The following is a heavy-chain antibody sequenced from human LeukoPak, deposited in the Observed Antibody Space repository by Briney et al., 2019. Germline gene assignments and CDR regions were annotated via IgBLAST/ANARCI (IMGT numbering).Heavy chain of an antibody. CDR1: GFTFSNSA. CDR3: AKAAVAGLFYYYGMDV. CDR2: ISGSGGDT. J-gene: IGHJ6*02. Sequence: GGSLRLPCAASGFTFSNSAMSWVRQGPGKGLEWVSGISGSGGDTYYADSVKGRFTISRDNSMNTLYVHMNSLRAEDTAVYFCAKAAVAGLFYYYGMDVWGQGTTVTVSS. V-gene: IGHV3-23*01. D-gene: IGHD6-19*01.